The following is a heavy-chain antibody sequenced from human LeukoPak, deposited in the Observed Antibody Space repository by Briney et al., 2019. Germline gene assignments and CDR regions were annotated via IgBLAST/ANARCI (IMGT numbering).Heavy chain of an antibody. CDR3: ARLRPVKYYYDSSGAFDY. V-gene: IGHV4-31*03. D-gene: IGHD3-22*01. CDR2: IYYSGST. CDR1: GGSISSGGYS. J-gene: IGHJ4*02. Sequence: PSETLSLTCTVSGGSISSGGYSWSWIRQHPGKGLEWIGYIYYSGSTYYNPSLKSRVTISVDTSKDQFSLKLSSVTAADTAVYYCARLRPVKYYYDSSGAFDYWGQGTLVTVSS.